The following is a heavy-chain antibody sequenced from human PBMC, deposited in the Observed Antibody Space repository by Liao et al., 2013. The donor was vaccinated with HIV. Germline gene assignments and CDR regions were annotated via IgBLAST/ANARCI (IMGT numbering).Heavy chain of an antibody. CDR2: IYSSGST. V-gene: IGHV4-4*07. CDR3: ARVVVPTAGPLVRSDYYYYYMDV. D-gene: IGHD2-2*01. CDR1: GGSISSYNY. Sequence: QVQLQESGPGLVKPSETLSLTCTVSGGSISSYNYWSWIRQPAGKGLEWIGRIYSSGSTNYNPSLKSRVTMSADTSKNQFSLKLTSVTAADTAVYYCARVVVPTAGPLVRSDYYYYYMDVWGKGTTVTVSS. J-gene: IGHJ6*03.